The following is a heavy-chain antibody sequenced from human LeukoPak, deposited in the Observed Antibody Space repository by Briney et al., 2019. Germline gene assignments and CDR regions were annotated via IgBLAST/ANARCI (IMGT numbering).Heavy chain of an antibody. CDR2: MNPSGST. Sequence: SETLTLTCAVYGGSFSGYYWTWIRQTPEKGLEWIGEMNPSGSTNYNPSLKSRVTISVDTSKNQFSLELSSVTAADTAVYYCARGRQDVTMIVVVMTAVSYYLDVWGKGTTVTVS. CDR1: GGSFSGYY. V-gene: IGHV4-34*01. J-gene: IGHJ6*03. CDR3: ARGRQDVTMIVVVMTAVSYYLDV. D-gene: IGHD3-22*01.